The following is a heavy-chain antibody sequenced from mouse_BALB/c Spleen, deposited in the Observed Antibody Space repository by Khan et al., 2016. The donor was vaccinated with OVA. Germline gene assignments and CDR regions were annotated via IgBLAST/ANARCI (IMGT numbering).Heavy chain of an antibody. J-gene: IGHJ2*01. V-gene: IGHV1-20*02. CDR3: ARKNGCDFDY. CDR2: INPHIGET. CDR1: GYSFTGYF. Sequence: VQLQQPGPELVKPGASVKISCKASGYSFTGYFMNWVMQSHGKSLEWIGRINPHIGETLYNQKFKGKATLTVDESSRTVYMELRSLASEDSAVYSCARKNGCDFDYWGQGTTLTVSS. D-gene: IGHD1-1*01.